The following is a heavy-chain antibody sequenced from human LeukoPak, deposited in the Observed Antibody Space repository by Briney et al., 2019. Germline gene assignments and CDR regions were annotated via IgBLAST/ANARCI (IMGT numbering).Heavy chain of an antibody. CDR3: ARVTSSSPNSN. J-gene: IGHJ4*02. D-gene: IGHD6-13*01. CDR2: INPSGGST. Sequence: ASVKVSCKASGYTFTSYYMHWVRQAPGQGLEWMGIINPSGGSTSYAQKLQGRVTMTTDTSTSTAYMELRSLRSDDTAVYYCARVTSSSPNSNWGQGTLVTVSS. CDR1: GYTFTSYY. V-gene: IGHV1-46*01.